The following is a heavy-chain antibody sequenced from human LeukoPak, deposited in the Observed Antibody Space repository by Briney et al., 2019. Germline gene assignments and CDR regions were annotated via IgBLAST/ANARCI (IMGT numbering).Heavy chain of an antibody. J-gene: IGHJ4*02. V-gene: IGHV4-4*02. CDR2: IYHSGST. Sequence: SGTLSLTCAVSGGSISSSNWWSWVRQPPGKGLEWIGEIYHSGSTNYNPSLKGRVTISVDKSKNQFSLKLSSVTAADTAVYYCARVLIAVAGTRTNYFDYWGQGTLVTVSS. CDR3: ARVLIAVAGTRTNYFDY. D-gene: IGHD6-19*01. CDR1: GGSISSSNW.